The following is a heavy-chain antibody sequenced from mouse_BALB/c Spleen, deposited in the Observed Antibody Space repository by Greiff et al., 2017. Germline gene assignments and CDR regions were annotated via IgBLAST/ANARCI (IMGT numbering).Heavy chain of an antibody. CDR1: GYTFTSYW. CDR2: IYPGSGST. V-gene: IGHV1S22*01. J-gene: IGHJ4*01. CDR3: TVDGYYSYAMDY. Sequence: LQQPGSELVRPGASVKLSCKASGYTFTSYWMHWVKQRPGQGLEWIGNIYPGSGSTNYDEKFKSKATLTVDTSSSTAYMQLSSLTSEDSAVYYCTVDGYYSYAMDYWGQGTSVTVSS. D-gene: IGHD2-3*01.